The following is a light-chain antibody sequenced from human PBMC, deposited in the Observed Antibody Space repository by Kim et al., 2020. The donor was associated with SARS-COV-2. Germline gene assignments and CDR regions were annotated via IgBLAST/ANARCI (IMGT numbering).Light chain of an antibody. Sequence: EIWLTQSPGTLSFSPGERATLSCRASQSVSSSYLAWYQQKPGQAPRLLIYGASSRATGIPDRFSGSGSGTDFTLTISRLEPEDFAVYYCQQYGSSPLTFGGGTKVDIK. CDR1: QSVSSSY. CDR3: QQYGSSPLT. CDR2: GAS. V-gene: IGKV3-20*01. J-gene: IGKJ4*01.